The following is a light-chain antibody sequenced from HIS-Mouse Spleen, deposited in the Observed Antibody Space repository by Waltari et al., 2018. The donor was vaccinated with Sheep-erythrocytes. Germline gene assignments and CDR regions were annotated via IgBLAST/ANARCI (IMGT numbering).Light chain of an antibody. CDR2: QDS. Sequence: SYELTQPPSASVSPRQTASITCSGDKLGDKYACWYQQKPGQSPVLVIYQDSKRPSGIPERFSGSNSGNTATLTISGTQAMDEADYYCQAWDSSTAWVFGGGTKLTVL. CDR1: KLGDKY. CDR3: QAWDSSTAWV. V-gene: IGLV3-1*01. J-gene: IGLJ3*02.